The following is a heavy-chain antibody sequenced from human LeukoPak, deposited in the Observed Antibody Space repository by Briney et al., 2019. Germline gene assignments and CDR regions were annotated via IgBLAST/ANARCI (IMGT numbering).Heavy chain of an antibody. J-gene: IGHJ4*02. D-gene: IGHD3-10*01. CDR3: AREGYYGSGSPPSLYFDY. V-gene: IGHV3-30*03. CDR1: GFIFSDYY. CDR2: TSSDLNVK. Sequence: RTGGSLRLSCAASGFIFSDYYIDWVRQAPGKGLEWVAVTSSDLNVKLYADSVRGRFTISRDNSRSTLYLQMNSLSPEDTAIYYCAREGYYGSGSPPSLYFDYWGQGTLVTVSS.